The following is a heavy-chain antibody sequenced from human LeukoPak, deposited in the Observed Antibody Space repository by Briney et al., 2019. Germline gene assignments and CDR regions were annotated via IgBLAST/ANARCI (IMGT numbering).Heavy chain of an antibody. J-gene: IGHJ6*04. CDR2: ISSSSTYI. CDR3: AELGITMIGGV. D-gene: IGHD3-10*02. CDR1: GFPFSSYS. Sequence: GGSLRLSCAASGFPFSSYSMNWVRQAPGKGLEWVSSISSSSTYIYYADSVKGRFTISRDNAKNSLYLQMNSLRAEDTAVYYCAELGITMIGGVWGKGTTVTISS. V-gene: IGHV3-21*01.